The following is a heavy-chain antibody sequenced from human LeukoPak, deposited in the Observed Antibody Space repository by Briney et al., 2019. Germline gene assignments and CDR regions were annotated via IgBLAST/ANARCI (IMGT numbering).Heavy chain of an antibody. CDR1: GLTFSNFP. V-gene: IGHV3-30*02. CDR3: APQGITLVVVISPFDY. D-gene: IGHD3-22*01. J-gene: IGHJ4*02. CDR2: IQDDGATT. Sequence: PGGSLRLSCAASGLTFSNFPMHWVRQAPGKGLEWVALIQDDGATTNYVDSVRGRFTISRDNSKSTVYLQMNSLKPDDTAVYYCAPQGITLVVVISPFDYWGQGTLVTVSS.